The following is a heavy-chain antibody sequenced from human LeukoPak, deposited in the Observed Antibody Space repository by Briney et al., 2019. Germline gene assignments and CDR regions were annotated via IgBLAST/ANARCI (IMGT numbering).Heavy chain of an antibody. J-gene: IGHJ5*02. D-gene: IGHD6-6*01. Sequence: GGSLKISCKGSGYSFTSYWISWVRQMPGKGLEWMGRIDPSDSYTNYSPSFQGHVTISADKSISTAYLQWSSLKASDTAMYYCARHEKEYSSSWGIDPWGQGTLVTVSP. CDR1: GYSFTSYW. CDR3: ARHEKEYSSSWGIDP. CDR2: IDPSDSYT. V-gene: IGHV5-10-1*01.